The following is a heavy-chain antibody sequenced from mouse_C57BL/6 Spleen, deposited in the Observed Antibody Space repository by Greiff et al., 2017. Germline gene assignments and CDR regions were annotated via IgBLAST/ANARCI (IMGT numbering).Heavy chain of an antibody. J-gene: IGHJ3*01. CDR1: GYTFTSYW. D-gene: IGHD1-1*01. CDR2: IDPSDSET. Sequence: QVQLQQPGAELVRPGSSVKLSCKASGYTFTSYWMHWVKQRPIQGLEWIGNIDPSDSETHYNQKFKDKATLTVDKSSSTAYMQLSSLTSEDSAVYYCARDYYGSITGFAYWGQGTLVTVSA. CDR3: ARDYYGSITGFAY. V-gene: IGHV1-52*01.